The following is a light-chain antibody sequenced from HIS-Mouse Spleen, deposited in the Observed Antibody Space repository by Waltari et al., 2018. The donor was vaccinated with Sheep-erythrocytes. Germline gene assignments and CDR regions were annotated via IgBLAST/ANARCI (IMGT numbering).Light chain of an antibody. CDR3: QQYYSTPLT. CDR2: WAS. J-gene: IGKJ4*01. Sequence: DILMTQSPDPLAVSLGERATSNCKSSQSVLYSSNNKNYLAWYQQKPGQPPKLLIYWASTRESGVPDRFSGSGSGTDFTLTISSLQAEDVAVYYCQQYYSTPLTFGGGTKVEIK. CDR1: QSVLYSSNNKNY. V-gene: IGKV4-1*01.